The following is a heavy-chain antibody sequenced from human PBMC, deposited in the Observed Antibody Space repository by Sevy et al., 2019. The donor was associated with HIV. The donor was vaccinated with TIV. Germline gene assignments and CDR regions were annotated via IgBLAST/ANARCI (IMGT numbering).Heavy chain of an antibody. J-gene: IGHJ6*03. CDR3: ARDTPLGYCSSTSCSGHYYYYMDV. Sequence: SETLSLICTVSGGSISSGGYYWSWIRQHPGKGLEWIGYIYYSGSTYYNPSLKSRVTISVDTSKNQFSLKLSSVTAADTAVYYCARDTPLGYCSSTSCSGHYYYYMDVWGKGTTVTVSS. D-gene: IGHD2-2*01. CDR1: GGSISSGGYY. V-gene: IGHV4-31*03. CDR2: IYYSGST.